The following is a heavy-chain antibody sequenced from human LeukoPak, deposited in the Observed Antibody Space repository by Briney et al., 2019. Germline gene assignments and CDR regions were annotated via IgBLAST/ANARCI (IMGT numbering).Heavy chain of an antibody. CDR3: ARDLFEMATDDY. J-gene: IGHJ4*02. D-gene: IGHD5-24*01. CDR2: INPSGGST. Sequence: ASVKVSCKASGYTFTSYYMHWVRQAPGQGLEWMGIINPSGGSTSYAQKFQGRVTMTRDMSTSTVYMELSSLRSEDTAVYYCARDLFEMATDDYWGQGTLVTVSS. V-gene: IGHV1-46*01. CDR1: GYTFTSYY.